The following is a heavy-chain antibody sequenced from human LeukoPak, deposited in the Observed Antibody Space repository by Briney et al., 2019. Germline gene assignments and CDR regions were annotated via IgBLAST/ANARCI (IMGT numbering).Heavy chain of an antibody. D-gene: IGHD2-15*01. CDR3: ARDPGYCSGGSCYNAYYFDY. Sequence: GASVKVSFKASGYTFTSYYMHWVRQAPGQGLEWMGIINPSGGSTSYAQKFQGRVTMTRDTSTSTVYMELSSLRSEDTAVYYCARDPGYCSGGSCYNAYYFDYWGQGTLVTVSS. CDR1: GYTFTSYY. V-gene: IGHV1-46*01. J-gene: IGHJ4*02. CDR2: INPSGGST.